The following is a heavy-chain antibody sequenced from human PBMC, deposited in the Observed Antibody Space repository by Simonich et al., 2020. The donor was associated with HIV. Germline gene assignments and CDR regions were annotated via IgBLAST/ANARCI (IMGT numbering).Heavy chain of an antibody. D-gene: IGHD3-3*01. Sequence: QVQLQQWGAGLLKPSETLSLTCAVYGGSYSGSYWSWIPQPPGKGLEWIGEINHSEITNYKSSLNSRATISVDKSKNQFSLKLSSVTAADTAIYYCARRDRELILYFDYWGQGNLVTVSS. CDR1: GGSYSGSY. CDR2: INHSEIT. J-gene: IGHJ4*02. CDR3: ARRDRELILYFDY. V-gene: IGHV4-34*01.